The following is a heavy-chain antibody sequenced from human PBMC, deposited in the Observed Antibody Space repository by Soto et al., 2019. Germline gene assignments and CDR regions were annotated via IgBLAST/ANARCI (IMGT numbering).Heavy chain of an antibody. CDR1: GFTFSRYS. J-gene: IGHJ4*02. CDR2: ISSTTNYI. V-gene: IGHV3-21*01. CDR3: ARESEDLTSNFDY. Sequence: EVQLVESGGGLVGPGGSLRLSCAASGFTFSRYSMNWVRQAPGKGLEWVSSISSTTNYIYYADSMKGRFTVSRDNAKNSVYLDMNSLRAEDTAVYYCARESEDLTSNFDYWGQGTLVTVSS.